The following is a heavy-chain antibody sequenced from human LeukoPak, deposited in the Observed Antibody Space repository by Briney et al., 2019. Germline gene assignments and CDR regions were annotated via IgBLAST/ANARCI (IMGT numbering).Heavy chain of an antibody. V-gene: IGHV3-48*04. CDR1: GFTFSSYS. J-gene: IGHJ4*02. CDR2: ISSSSSTI. D-gene: IGHD6-13*01. Sequence: GGSLRLSCAASGFTFSSYSMNWVRQAPGKGLEWVSYISSSSSTIYYADSVKGRFTISRDNAKNSLYLQMNSLRAEDTAVYYCARDGAAAGTWGRAQYYFDYWGQGTLVTVSS. CDR3: ARDGAAAGTWGRAQYYFDY.